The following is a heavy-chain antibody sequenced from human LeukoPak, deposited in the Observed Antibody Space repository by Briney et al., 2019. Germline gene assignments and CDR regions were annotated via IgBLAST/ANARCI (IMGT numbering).Heavy chain of an antibody. J-gene: IGHJ4*02. CDR3: ATASSNSWSF. V-gene: IGHV3-7*01. Sequence: PGGSLRLSCAASGFTFSSYWMSWVRQAPGKGLEWVANIKEDGSGKYYVDSVKGRFTISRDNAKNSLYLQMNSLRVEDTAVYYCATASSNSWSFWGQGTLVTVSS. CDR2: IKEDGSGK. D-gene: IGHD2-2*01. CDR1: GFTFSSYW.